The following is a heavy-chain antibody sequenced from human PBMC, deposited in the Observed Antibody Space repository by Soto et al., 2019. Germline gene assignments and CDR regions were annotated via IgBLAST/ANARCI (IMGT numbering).Heavy chain of an antibody. Sequence: ASVKVSCKASGDTVTANYIHWLRQAPGQGGEWMGWINPKSGGTKDPQKFQGRVTMTRDTSLSTVYMTLTRLTSDDRDVYYCARDPAKGGGRAGSDYSGQGTLVTVSS. CDR3: ARDPAKGGGRAGSDY. V-gene: IGHV1-2*02. CDR1: GDTVTANY. D-gene: IGHD1-26*01. J-gene: IGHJ4*02. CDR2: INPKSGGT.